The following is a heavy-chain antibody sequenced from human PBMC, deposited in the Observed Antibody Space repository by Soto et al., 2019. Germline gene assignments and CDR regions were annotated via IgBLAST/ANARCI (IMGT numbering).Heavy chain of an antibody. CDR1: GCALTSYG. D-gene: IGHD1-26*01. CDR2: ISAYNGNT. Sequence: ASVKVSCKASGCALTSYGISWVRQAPGQGLEWMGWISAYNGNTNYAQKLQGRVTMTTDTSTSTAYMELRSLRSDDTAVYYCARHEDRGSYENWFDPWGEGTLVTVSS. CDR3: ARHEDRGSYENWFDP. J-gene: IGHJ5*02. V-gene: IGHV1-18*01.